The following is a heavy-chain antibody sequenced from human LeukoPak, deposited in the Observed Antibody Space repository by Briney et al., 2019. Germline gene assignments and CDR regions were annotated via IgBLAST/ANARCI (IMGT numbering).Heavy chain of an antibody. CDR2: INHSGNN. CDR1: GGSFSGYY. Sequence: SETLSLTCAVYGGSFSGYYWSWIRQPPGKGLEWIGEINHSGNNNYNPSLKSRVTISVDTSKNQFSLKLTSVTAADTAVYYCARAPLAYCGGDCYLEYYYYYMDVWGKGTTVTVSS. J-gene: IGHJ6*03. V-gene: IGHV4-34*01. D-gene: IGHD2-21*02. CDR3: ARAPLAYCGGDCYLEYYYYYMDV.